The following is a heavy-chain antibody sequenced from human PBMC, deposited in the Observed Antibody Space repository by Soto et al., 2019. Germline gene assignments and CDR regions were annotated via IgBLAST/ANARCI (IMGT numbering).Heavy chain of an antibody. D-gene: IGHD2-21*02. Sequence: SGKVSCKSSVYTFTGYDMHGLRQAPGQGLEWMGIINPSGGSTSYAQKFQGRVTMTRDTSTSTVYMEMSSLRSEDTAVYYWARDSVNGDGDRQDWGQGTLVTVSS. CDR1: VYTFTGYD. CDR2: INPSGGST. CDR3: ARDSVNGDGDRQD. V-gene: IGHV1-46*01. J-gene: IGHJ4*02.